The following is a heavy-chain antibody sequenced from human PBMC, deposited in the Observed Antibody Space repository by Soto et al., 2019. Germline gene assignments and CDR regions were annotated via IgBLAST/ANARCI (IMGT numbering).Heavy chain of an antibody. V-gene: IGHV1-8*01. CDR1: GYTFTSYD. J-gene: IGHJ6*03. CDR3: ARHRTTVTYYYYYMDV. CDR2: MNPNSGNT. Sequence: ASVKVSCKASGYTFTSYDINWVRQATGQGLEWMGWMNPNSGNTGYAQKFQGRVTMTRNTSISTAYVELSSLRSEDTAVYYCARHRTTVTYYYYYMDVWGKGTTVTVSS. D-gene: IGHD4-17*01.